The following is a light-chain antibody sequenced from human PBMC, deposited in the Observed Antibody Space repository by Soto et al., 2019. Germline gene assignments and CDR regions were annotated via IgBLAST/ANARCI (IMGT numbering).Light chain of an antibody. V-gene: IGLV2-14*01. CDR3: TSYTSTSTPYV. Sequence: QSALTQPASVSGSPGQSITISCAGTSSDVGRYTYVSWYQQHPGKAPKLIIYDVYNRPSGVSTRFSGSKSGNTASLTISGLQADDEADYYCTSYTSTSTPYVFGGGTKLTVL. CDR1: SSDVGRYTY. CDR2: DVY. J-gene: IGLJ1*01.